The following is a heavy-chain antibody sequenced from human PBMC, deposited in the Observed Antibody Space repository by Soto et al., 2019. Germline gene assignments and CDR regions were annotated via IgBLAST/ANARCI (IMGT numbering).Heavy chain of an antibody. CDR3: ARNRLDGYDFDS. D-gene: IGHD5-12*01. J-gene: IGHJ4*02. CDR1: NGSISSSNW. V-gene: IGHV4-4*02. CDR2: VAQNGYV. Sequence: QVQLQESGPGLVKPSGTLSLTCTVSNGSISSSNWWSWVRQSPGKGLEWIGEVAQNGYVGSIPSLRARLTILLDKPTNRFSLRLTSVTAADTAVYYCARNRLDGYDFDSWGQGIRVTVSS.